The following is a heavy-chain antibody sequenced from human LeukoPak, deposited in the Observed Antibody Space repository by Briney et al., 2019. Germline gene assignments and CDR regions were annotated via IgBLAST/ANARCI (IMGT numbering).Heavy chain of an antibody. CDR1: GGSISSYY. J-gene: IGHJ5*02. V-gene: IGHV4-59*01. Sequence: SETLSLTCTVSGGSISSYYWSWIRQPPGKGLGWIGYIYYSGSTNYNPSLKSRVTISVDTSKNQFSLRLSSVTAADTAVYYCASGTFRTSGLFDPWGQGTLVTVSS. D-gene: IGHD1-14*01. CDR2: IYYSGST. CDR3: ASGTFRTSGLFDP.